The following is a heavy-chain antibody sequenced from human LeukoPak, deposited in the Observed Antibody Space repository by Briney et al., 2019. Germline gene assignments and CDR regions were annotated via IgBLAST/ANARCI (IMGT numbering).Heavy chain of an antibody. Sequence: PGGSLRLSCAASGFTVSSNYMSWVRQAPGKGLEWVSVIYSGGSTYYADSVKGRFTISRDNSKNTLYLQMNSLRAEDTAVYYCARDPLSTIGYSGFDYWGQGTLVTVSS. CDR1: GFTVSSNY. CDR3: ARDPLSTIGYSGFDY. CDR2: IYSGGST. D-gene: IGHD3-22*01. J-gene: IGHJ4*02. V-gene: IGHV3-53*01.